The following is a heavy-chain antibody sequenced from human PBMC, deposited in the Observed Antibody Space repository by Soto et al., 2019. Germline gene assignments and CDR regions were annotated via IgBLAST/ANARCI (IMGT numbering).Heavy chain of an antibody. D-gene: IGHD2-2*01. V-gene: IGHV1-18*01. CDR1: GYTFNSAG. CDR3: ASVQSLGYCRSASCYDVFDH. CDR2: ISVDNGDT. J-gene: IGHJ4*02. Sequence: QVHLVQSGPEVKEPGASVRVSCKASGYTFNSAGLAWVRQAPGQGLEWMGWISVDNGDTKCAQKFHGRVTMTSDTSTTTAYMDLRGLTSDDPALFYCASVQSLGYCRSASCYDVFDHWGQGTLVTVSS.